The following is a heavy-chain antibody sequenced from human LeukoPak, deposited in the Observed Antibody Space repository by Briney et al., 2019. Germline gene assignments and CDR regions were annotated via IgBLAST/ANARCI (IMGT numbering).Heavy chain of an antibody. J-gene: IGHJ4*02. CDR3: AKGSSLGRGIAVAGTRFDY. Sequence: PGGSLRLSCAASGFTFSSYAMSWVRQAPGKGLEWVSALCGSGGRTYYADSVKGRFPISRKNTKNTLYLQMNSLRAEDTAVYYCAKGSSLGRGIAVAGTRFDYWGQGTLVTVSS. CDR1: GFTFSSYA. D-gene: IGHD6-19*01. V-gene: IGHV3-23*01. CDR2: LCGSGGRT.